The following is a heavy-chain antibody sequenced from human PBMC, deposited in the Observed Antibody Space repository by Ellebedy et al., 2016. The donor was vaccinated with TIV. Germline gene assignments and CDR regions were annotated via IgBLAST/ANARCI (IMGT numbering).Heavy chain of an antibody. CDR1: GFTFSGSA. CDR2: ILVGSGKT. V-gene: IGHV1-58*01. CDR3: AAEVVSEGAT. J-gene: IGHJ4*01. Sequence: SVKVSXKTSGFTFSGSAVQWVRQARGQSLEWIGWILVGSGKTNYGEKFHERVTISRDMSTSTAYLELRSLRSEDTALYYCAAEVVSEGATWGQGTLVTVSS. D-gene: IGHD3-16*01.